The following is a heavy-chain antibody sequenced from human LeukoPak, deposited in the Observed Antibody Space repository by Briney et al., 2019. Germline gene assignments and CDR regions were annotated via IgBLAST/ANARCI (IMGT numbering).Heavy chain of an antibody. CDR3: ARGYCSGGSCYSYYYYNYMDV. D-gene: IGHD2-15*01. J-gene: IGHJ6*03. Sequence: SETLSLTCSVFGDSISNYYWSWIRQPPGKGLEWIGNIYYSGSTNYNPSLKSRVTISVDTSKNQFSLKLSSVTAADTAVYYCARGYCSGGSCYSYYYYNYMDVWDKGTTVTVSS. V-gene: IGHV4-59*12. CDR1: GDSISNYY. CDR2: IYYSGST.